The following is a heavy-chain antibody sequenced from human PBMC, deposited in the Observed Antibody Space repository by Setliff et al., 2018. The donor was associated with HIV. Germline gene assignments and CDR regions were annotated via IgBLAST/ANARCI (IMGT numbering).Heavy chain of an antibody. CDR1: GDSISRGPYY. CDR2: IYTSGST. D-gene: IGHD2-2*01. Sequence: TLSLTCTVSGDSISRGPYYWSWIRQSAGRGLEWIGNIYTSGSTNYNPSLKSRVTISVDTSKNQFSLKLSSVTAADTAVYYCARLDCSSSSGFVDYWGQGTLVTVSS. CDR3: ARLDCSSSSGFVDY. J-gene: IGHJ4*02. V-gene: IGHV4-61*09.